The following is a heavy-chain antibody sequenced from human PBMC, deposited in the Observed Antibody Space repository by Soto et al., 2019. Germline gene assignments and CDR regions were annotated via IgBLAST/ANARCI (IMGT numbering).Heavy chain of an antibody. J-gene: IGHJ6*02. V-gene: IGHV3-48*02. CDR1: GFIFSRYS. Sequence: HPGGSLRLSCAASGFIFSRYSMNWVRQAPGKGLEWVSYISSSSSTIYYADSVRGQFTISRDNAKNSLYLQMNSLRDEDTAVYYCARQVCSSSSCFYYYGLDVWGQGTTVTVSS. CDR3: ARQVCSSSSCFYYYGLDV. CDR2: ISSSSSTI. D-gene: IGHD2-2*01.